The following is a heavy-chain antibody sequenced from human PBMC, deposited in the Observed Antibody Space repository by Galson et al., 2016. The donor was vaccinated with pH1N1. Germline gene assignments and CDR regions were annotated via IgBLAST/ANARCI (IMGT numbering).Heavy chain of an antibody. J-gene: IGHJ4*02. Sequence: SLRLSCAASGFTFSNYAMSWVRQSPGKGLEWVSSIGGSGDSTYYADSVKGRFTISRENSKNTLSLQLDSLKVEETALYYCAKYKGILAGTLRLFDYWGQGTLVTVSP. CDR1: GFTFSNYA. CDR3: AKYKGILAGTLRLFDY. D-gene: IGHD6-19*01. CDR2: IGGSGDST. V-gene: IGHV3-23*01.